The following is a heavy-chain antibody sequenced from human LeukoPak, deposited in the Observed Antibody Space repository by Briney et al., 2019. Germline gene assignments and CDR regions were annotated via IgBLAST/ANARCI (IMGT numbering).Heavy chain of an antibody. CDR2: IWYDGSNK. Sequence: PGRSLRLSCAASGFTFSSYGMHWVRQAPGKGLEWVAVIWYDGSNKYYADSVKGRFTISRDNSKNTLYLQLNSLRAEDTAVYYCGKDHGVGVVAAEFDYWGQGTLVTVSS. CDR1: GFTFSSYG. V-gene: IGHV3-33*06. J-gene: IGHJ4*02. CDR3: GKDHGVGVVAAEFDY. D-gene: IGHD2-15*01.